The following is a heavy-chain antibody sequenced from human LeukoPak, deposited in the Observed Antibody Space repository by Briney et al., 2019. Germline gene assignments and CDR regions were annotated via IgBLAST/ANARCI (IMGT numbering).Heavy chain of an antibody. CDR3: ARERERGTYFI. Sequence: GASVKISCKASGYTFTSYYMHWVRQAPGQGLEWLGIINPSGRSTSYAQKFQGRLTVTKDTSTSTVYMELSSLRSEDTAVYYCARERERGTYFIWGQGTLVTVSS. J-gene: IGHJ4*02. D-gene: IGHD3-10*01. CDR2: INPSGRST. CDR1: GYTFTSYY. V-gene: IGHV1-46*01.